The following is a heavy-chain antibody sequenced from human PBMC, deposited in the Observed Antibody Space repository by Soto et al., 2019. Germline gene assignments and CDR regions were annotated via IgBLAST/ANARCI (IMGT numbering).Heavy chain of an antibody. V-gene: IGHV3-74*01. CDR3: ARDQSVAGPTTLFDP. Sequence: GGSLRLSCAASGFTFSSYWMHWVRQAPGKGLVWVSRINSAGSSTTYADSVKGRFTISRDNAKNTLYLQMNSLRAEDTAVYYCARDQSVAGPTTLFDPWGQGTLVNVS. J-gene: IGHJ5*02. CDR1: GFTFSSYW. CDR2: INSAGSST. D-gene: IGHD6-19*01.